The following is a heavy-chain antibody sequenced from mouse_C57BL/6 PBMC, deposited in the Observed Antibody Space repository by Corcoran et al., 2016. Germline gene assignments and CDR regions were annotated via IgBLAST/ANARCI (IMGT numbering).Heavy chain of an antibody. CDR2: INTYSGVP. V-gene: IGHV9-3*01. CDR3: AVLRYYAMDY. J-gene: IGHJ4*01. CDR1: GYPFTTYG. D-gene: IGHD1-1*01. Sequence: QIQLVQSGPELKKPGETVKISCKASGYPFTTYGMSWVKQAPGKGLKWMGWINTYSGVPTYADDIKGRFAFSLENSASTAYLQINNLKNEDTATYFCAVLRYYAMDYWGQGTSVTVSS.